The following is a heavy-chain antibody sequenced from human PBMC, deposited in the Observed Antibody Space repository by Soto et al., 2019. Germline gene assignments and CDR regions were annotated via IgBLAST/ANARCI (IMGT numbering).Heavy chain of an antibody. Sequence: SETLSLTCSVSGDSISGSNYYWGWIRQPPGKGLEWIGSIYYRGYTYYNPSLKSRVTVSVDTSKEQFSLRLSSVTATDTSIYYCARHMYSYDSSGPSRFFDYWGQGALVTVSS. J-gene: IGHJ4*02. CDR2: IYYRGYT. D-gene: IGHD3-22*01. CDR3: ARHMYSYDSSGPSRFFDY. CDR1: GDSISGSNYY. V-gene: IGHV4-39*01.